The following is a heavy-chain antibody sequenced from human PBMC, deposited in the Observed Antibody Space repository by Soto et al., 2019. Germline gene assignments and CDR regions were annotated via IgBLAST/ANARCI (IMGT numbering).Heavy chain of an antibody. D-gene: IGHD3-10*01. V-gene: IGHV4-61*02. CDR2: IYTSGST. CDR3: AAPYYYNAFDI. Sequence: PSETLSLTCTVSGGSVSSGSYYWSWIRQPAGKGLEWIGRIYTSGSTNYNPSLKSRVTMSVDTSKNQFSLKLSSVTAAATAVYYCAAPYYYNAFDIWGQGTMVTVSS. CDR1: GGSVSSGSYY. J-gene: IGHJ3*02.